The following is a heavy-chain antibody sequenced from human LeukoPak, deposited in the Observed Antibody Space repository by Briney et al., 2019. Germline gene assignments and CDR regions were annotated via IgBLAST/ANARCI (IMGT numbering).Heavy chain of an antibody. CDR2: INPNSGGT. V-gene: IGHV1-2*02. Sequence: APVKASCKASGYTFTGYYMHWVRQAPGQGLEWMGWINPNSGGTNYAQKFQGRVTMARDTSISTAYMELSRLRSDDTAVYYCARGGRYYDSSGYSDYWGQGTLVTVSS. D-gene: IGHD3-22*01. CDR1: GYTFTGYY. CDR3: ARGGRYYDSSGYSDY. J-gene: IGHJ4*02.